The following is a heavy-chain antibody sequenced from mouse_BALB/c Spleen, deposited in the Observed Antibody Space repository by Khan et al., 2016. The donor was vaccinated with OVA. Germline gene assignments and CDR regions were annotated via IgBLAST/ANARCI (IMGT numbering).Heavy chain of an antibody. Sequence: QIQFVQSGPELKKPGETVKISCKASGYTFTSYGMHWVKQSPGKALKWIGWINTYTGDPTYADDFKGRFAFSLETSASTAYLQINNLKNEDTATYFCARPPYDSRNLDHWGQGTSVTVSS. CDR2: INTYTGDP. CDR1: GYTFTSYG. V-gene: IGHV9-3-1*01. CDR3: ARPPYDSRNLDH. J-gene: IGHJ4*01. D-gene: IGHD1-1*01.